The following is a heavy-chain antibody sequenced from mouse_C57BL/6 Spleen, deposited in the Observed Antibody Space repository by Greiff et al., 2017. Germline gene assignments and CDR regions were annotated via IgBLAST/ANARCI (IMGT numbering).Heavy chain of an antibody. J-gene: IGHJ2*01. Sequence: QVQLKESGPELVKPGASVKISCKASGYAFSSSWMNWVKQRPGKGLEWIGRIYPGDGDTNYNGKFKGKATLTADKSSSTAYMQLSSLTSEDSAVYFCAREGGFDYWGQGTTLTVSS. CDR2: IYPGDGDT. V-gene: IGHV1-82*01. CDR3: AREGGFDY. CDR1: GYAFSSSW.